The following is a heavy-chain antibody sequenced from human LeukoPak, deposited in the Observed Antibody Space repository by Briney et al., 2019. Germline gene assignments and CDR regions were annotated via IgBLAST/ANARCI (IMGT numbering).Heavy chain of an antibody. Sequence: ASVKVSCKASGGTFRSYAISWERQAPGQGLEWMGWISAYNGNTNYAQKLQGRVTMTTDTSTSTAYMELRSLRSDDTAVYYCARVMVRGAASDYWGQGTLVTVSS. D-gene: IGHD3-10*01. CDR2: ISAYNGNT. CDR3: ARVMVRGAASDY. CDR1: GGTFRSYA. J-gene: IGHJ4*02. V-gene: IGHV1-18*01.